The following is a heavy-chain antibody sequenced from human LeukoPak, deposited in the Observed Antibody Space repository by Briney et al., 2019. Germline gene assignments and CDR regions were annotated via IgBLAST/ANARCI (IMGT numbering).Heavy chain of an antibody. J-gene: IGHJ6*02. D-gene: IGHD3-10*01. CDR3: ARDYGSGPYYYYGMDV. CDR1: GYTFTSYA. CDR2: INTNTGNP. V-gene: IGHV7-4-1*02. Sequence: GASVKVSCKASGYTFTSYAMNWVRQAPGQGLEWMGWINTNTGNPTYAQGFTGRFVFSLDTSVSTAYLQISSLKAEDTAAYYCARDYGSGPYYYYGMDVWGQGTTVTVSS.